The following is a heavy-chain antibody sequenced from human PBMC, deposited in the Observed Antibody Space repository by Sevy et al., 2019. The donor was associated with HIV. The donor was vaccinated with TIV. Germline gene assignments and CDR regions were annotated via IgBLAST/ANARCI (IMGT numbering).Heavy chain of an antibody. D-gene: IGHD2-8*02. CDR3: ARQGGSCKSGPCYTFFDF. Sequence: SETLSLTCTVSGGSINRSSYYWGWIRQPPGKGLEWIASIHSGGNAYYNPSLKSRVTVSVDTSKNQVSRKRTSVTAADTAVYYCARQGGSCKSGPCYTFFDFWGQGTLVTVSS. CDR1: GGSINRSSYY. J-gene: IGHJ4*02. CDR2: IHSGGNA. V-gene: IGHV4-39*01.